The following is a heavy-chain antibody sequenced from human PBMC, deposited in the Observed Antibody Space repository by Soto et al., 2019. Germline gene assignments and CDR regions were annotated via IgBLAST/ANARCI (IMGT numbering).Heavy chain of an antibody. CDR3: ARGMTPPGAPAWYYFDS. Sequence: SETLSLTCTGSGASITGTSYWSWIRQPAGKGLEWIGRFSLSGTTNYNPSLRSRVTMSADVSKNQFSLRLTSVTAADTALYYCARGMTPPGAPAWYYFDSWGQGTLVTVS. J-gene: IGHJ4*02. D-gene: IGHD2-8*02. CDR2: FSLSGTT. CDR1: GASITGTSY. V-gene: IGHV4-4*07.